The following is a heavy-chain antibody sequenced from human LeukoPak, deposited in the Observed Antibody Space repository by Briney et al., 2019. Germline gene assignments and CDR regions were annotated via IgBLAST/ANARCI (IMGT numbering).Heavy chain of an antibody. CDR2: IIPIFGTA. CDR3: ARGAVGGYYYMDV. J-gene: IGHJ6*03. D-gene: IGHD3-16*01. CDR1: GGTFSSYT. Sequence: SVKVSCKASGGTFSSYTISWVRQAPGQGLEWMGGIIPIFGTANNAQKFQGRVTITTDESTSTAYMELSSLRSEDTAVYYCARGAVGGYYYMDVWGKGTTVTVSS. V-gene: IGHV1-69*05.